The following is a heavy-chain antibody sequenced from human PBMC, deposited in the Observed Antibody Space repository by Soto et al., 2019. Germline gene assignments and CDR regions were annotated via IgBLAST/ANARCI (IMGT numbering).Heavy chain of an antibody. D-gene: IGHD3-10*01. CDR3: ARLNSGASGRYYKVAY. CDR1: GYNFTSYW. J-gene: IGHJ4*02. V-gene: IGHV5-10-1*01. Sequence: GESLKISCEDSGYNFTSYWINWVGQMPGKGLEWRGRIDPSDSYTNYSPSFQGHVTISADKSISTAYLQWSSLKASDTAMYYCARLNSGASGRYYKVAYWGQGTLVTVSS. CDR2: IDPSDSYT.